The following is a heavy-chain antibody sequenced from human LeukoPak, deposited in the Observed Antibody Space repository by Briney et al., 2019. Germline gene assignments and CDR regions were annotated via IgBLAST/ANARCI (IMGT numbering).Heavy chain of an antibody. CDR2: ISYDGSNK. V-gene: IGHV3-30*18. D-gene: IGHD5-12*01. J-gene: IGHJ4*02. CDR3: AKDLYSGYDSPIDY. Sequence: GGSLRLSCAASGFTFSSYGMHWVRQAPGKGLEWVAVISYDGSNKYYADSVKGRFTISRDNSKNTLYLRMNSLRAEDTAVYYCAKDLYSGYDSPIDYWGQGTLVTVSS. CDR1: GFTFSSYG.